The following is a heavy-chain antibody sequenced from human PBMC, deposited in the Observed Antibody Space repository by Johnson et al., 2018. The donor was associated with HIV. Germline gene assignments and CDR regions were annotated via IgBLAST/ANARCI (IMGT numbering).Heavy chain of an antibody. V-gene: IGHV3-30*18. CDR3: AKDLIAARRGCDAFDI. D-gene: IGHD6-6*01. CDR1: GLNFSDYG. Sequence: QVQLVESGGGVVQPGKSVRLSCAASGLNFSDYGFHWVRQAPGKGLEWAAVISFDGSNEYYADSVRGRFTISRDNSKNTLYLQMNSLRAEDTAVYYCAKDLIAARRGCDAFDIWGQGTMVTVSS. J-gene: IGHJ3*02. CDR2: ISFDGSNE.